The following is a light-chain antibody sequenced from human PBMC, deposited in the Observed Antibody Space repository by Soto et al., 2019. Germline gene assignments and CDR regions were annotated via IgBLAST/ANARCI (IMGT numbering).Light chain of an antibody. CDR3: AAWDDSLNGVI. V-gene: IGLV1-44*01. CDR1: GSNIGSNT. Sequence: QSVLTQPPSASGTPGQRVTISCSGSGSNIGSNTVNWYQQLPGTAPKLLIYSDNQRPSGVPDRFSGSKSGTSASLAISGLQSEDEADYYCAAWDDSLNGVIFGGGTQLTVL. CDR2: SDN. J-gene: IGLJ7*01.